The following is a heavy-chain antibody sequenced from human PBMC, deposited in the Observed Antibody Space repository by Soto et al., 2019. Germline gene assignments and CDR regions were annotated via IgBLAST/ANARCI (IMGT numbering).Heavy chain of an antibody. CDR2: ITSNGAGT. J-gene: IGHJ4*02. Sequence: GGSLRLSCAASGFTFSSYAMHWVRQAPGKGLEYVSAITSNGAGTYYADSVKGRFTISRDNSKKTLYLQMGSLRAVDMVVYYCARALATGYYDYWGQGTLVTVSS. CDR1: GFTFSSYA. CDR3: ARALATGYYDY. V-gene: IGHV3-64*02. D-gene: IGHD3-9*01.